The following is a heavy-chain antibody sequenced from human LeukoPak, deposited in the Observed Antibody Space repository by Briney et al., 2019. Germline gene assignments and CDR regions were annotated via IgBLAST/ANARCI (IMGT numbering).Heavy chain of an antibody. Sequence: ASVKVSCKASGYTFIGYYMHWVRQAPGQGLEWMGWINPNSGGTNYAQKLQGRVTMTTDTSTSTAYMELRSLRSDDTAVYYCARQSHDSSGYYGDYWGQGTLVTVSS. J-gene: IGHJ4*02. D-gene: IGHD3-22*01. CDR3: ARQSHDSSGYYGDY. CDR1: GYTFIGYY. V-gene: IGHV1-2*02. CDR2: INPNSGGT.